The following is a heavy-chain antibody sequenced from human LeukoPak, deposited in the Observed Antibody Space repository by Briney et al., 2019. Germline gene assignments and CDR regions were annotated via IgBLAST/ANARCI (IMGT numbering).Heavy chain of an antibody. D-gene: IGHD3-10*01. CDR3: ARGGRYYYGSGSPFDY. J-gene: IGHJ4*02. Sequence: PSETLSLTCAVYGGSFSGYYWSWIRPPPEKGLGWIGEINHSGSTNYNPSLKSRVTISVDTSKNQFSLKLSSVTAADTAVYYCARGGRYYYGSGSPFDYWGQGTLVTVSS. CDR1: GGSFSGYY. CDR2: INHSGST. V-gene: IGHV4-34*01.